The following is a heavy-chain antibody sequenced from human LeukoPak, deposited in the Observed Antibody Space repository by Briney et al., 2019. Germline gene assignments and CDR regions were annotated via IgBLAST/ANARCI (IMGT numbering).Heavy chain of an antibody. V-gene: IGHV4-4*02. CDR3: SRENGAFSPFGF. D-gene: IGHD2-8*01. CDR2: ISLSGLT. Sequence: PSGTLSLTCGVSGGSISTTNWWSWVLQPPGQGLEWIGEISLSGLTNYSPSLNSRVTMSLDKPKNQFSLNLSSVTAADTAVYYCSRENGAFSPFGFWGQGTLVTVPS. CDR1: GGSISTTNW. J-gene: IGHJ4*02.